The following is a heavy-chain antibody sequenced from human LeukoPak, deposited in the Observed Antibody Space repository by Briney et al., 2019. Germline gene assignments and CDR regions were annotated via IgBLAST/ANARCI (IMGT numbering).Heavy chain of an antibody. CDR1: GFTFSSYS. J-gene: IGHJ4*02. CDR2: ISSSSSYI. V-gene: IGHV3-21*01. D-gene: IGHD6-13*01. Sequence: GGSLRLSCAASGFTFSSYSMNWVRQAPGKGLEWVSSISSSSSYIYYADSVKGRFTISRDNAKNSLYLQMNSLRAEDTAVYYCAREEDSSSWSIDYWGQGTLVTVSS. CDR3: AREEDSSSWSIDY.